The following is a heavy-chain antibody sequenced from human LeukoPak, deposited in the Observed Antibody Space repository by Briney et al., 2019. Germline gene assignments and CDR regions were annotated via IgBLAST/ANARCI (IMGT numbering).Heavy chain of an antibody. J-gene: IGHJ6*02. D-gene: IGHD3-9*01. CDR2: INHSGST. V-gene: IGHV4-34*01. Sequence: SETLSLTCAVYGGSFSGYYWTWIRQPPGKGLEWIGEINHSGSTTYNPSLKSRVTMSVDTSKNQFSLKLSSVTAADTAVYYCARDVPLLRYFDWLSHLAFYGMDVWGQGTTVTVSS. CDR1: GGSFSGYY. CDR3: ARDVPLLRYFDWLSHLAFYGMDV.